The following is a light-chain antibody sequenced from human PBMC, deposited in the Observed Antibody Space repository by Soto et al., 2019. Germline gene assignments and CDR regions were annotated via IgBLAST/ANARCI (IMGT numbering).Light chain of an antibody. Sequence: ETVLTQSPGTLSLSPGERATLSCRASQTIRSNYLAWYRQTPGQAPRLLIYCASNRATGIADRFSGSGSGTDFTLIISRLVPEDFALYYCQQYGSSPWTVGQGTKVKIK. CDR2: CAS. CDR3: QQYGSSPWT. V-gene: IGKV3-20*01. CDR1: QTIRSNY. J-gene: IGKJ1*01.